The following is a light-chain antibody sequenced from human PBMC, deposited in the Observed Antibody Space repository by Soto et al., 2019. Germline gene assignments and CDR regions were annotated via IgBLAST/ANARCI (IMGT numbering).Light chain of an antibody. CDR3: QQYHRSSIT. Sequence: DVQMTHSPSTLSASVGDRVTLTCRASQSLNNELAWYQQKPGKAPNLLMYDASTLERGVPSRFSGTGSGTEFTLTISSLQPDDFATYYCQQYHRSSITFGQGTRLEI. CDR1: QSLNNE. V-gene: IGKV1-5*01. CDR2: DAS. J-gene: IGKJ5*01.